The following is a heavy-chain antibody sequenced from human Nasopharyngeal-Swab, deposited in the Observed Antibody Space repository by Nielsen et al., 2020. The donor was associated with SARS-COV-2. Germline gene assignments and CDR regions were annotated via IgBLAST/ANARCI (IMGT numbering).Heavy chain of an antibody. J-gene: IGHJ6*02. CDR2: IGTAGDT. Sequence: GESLKLSCAASGFTFSSYDMHWVRQATGKGLEWVSAIGTAGDTYYPGSVKGRFTISSENAKNSLYLQMNSLRAGDTAVYYCAREGKTTRYGMDVCGQGTTVTVSS. CDR1: GFTFSSYD. CDR3: AREGKTTRYGMDV. V-gene: IGHV3-13*04. D-gene: IGHD1-7*01.